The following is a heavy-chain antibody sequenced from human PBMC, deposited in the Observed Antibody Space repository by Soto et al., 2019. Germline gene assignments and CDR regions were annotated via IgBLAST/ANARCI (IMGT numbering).Heavy chain of an antibody. D-gene: IGHD4-17*01. J-gene: IGHJ6*03. Sequence: GGSLRLSCAASGFTVSSNYMSWVRQAPGKGLEWVSVIYSGGSTYYADSVKGRFTISRDNSKNTLYLQMNSLRAEDTAVYYCARDGAHGDYAEVDYYMDVWGKGTTVTVSS. CDR3: ARDGAHGDYAEVDYYMDV. CDR1: GFTVSSNY. CDR2: IYSGGST. V-gene: IGHV3-66*01.